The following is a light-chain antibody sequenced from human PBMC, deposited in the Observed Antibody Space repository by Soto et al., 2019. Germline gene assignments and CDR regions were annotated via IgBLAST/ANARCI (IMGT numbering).Light chain of an antibody. Sequence: EIGMTQSPATLSVSPGERATLSCRASQSVSSNLAWYQQKPGQAPRLLIYGASTRATGIPARFSGSGSGTEFTLTFSSLQSEDFAVYYCEQYNKWPLYTCGQGTKLEIK. CDR2: GAS. CDR1: QSVSSN. CDR3: EQYNKWPLYT. J-gene: IGKJ2*01. V-gene: IGKV3-15*01.